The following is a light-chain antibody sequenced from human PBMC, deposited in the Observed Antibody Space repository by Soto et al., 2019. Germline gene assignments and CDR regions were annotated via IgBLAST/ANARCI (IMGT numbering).Light chain of an antibody. Sequence: EIVLTQSPGSLSLSPGEGATLSCRASQSVSTTYLAWYQLKPGQAPRLVIYATSSRPAGIPDRFRGSGSGTEFTLTISSLEPEDVGVYFCQQYGNSPPYSFGQGTKLEIK. V-gene: IGKV3-20*01. CDR2: ATS. CDR1: QSVSTTY. J-gene: IGKJ2*03. CDR3: QQYGNSPPYS.